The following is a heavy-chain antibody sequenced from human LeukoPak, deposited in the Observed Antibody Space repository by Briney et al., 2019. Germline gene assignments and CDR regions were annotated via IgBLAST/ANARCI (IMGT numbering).Heavy chain of an antibody. CDR2: IYYSGST. V-gene: IGHV4-59*01. CDR1: GGSISSYY. Sequence: SETLSLTCTVSGGSISSYYWSWIRQPPGKGLEWIGYIYYSGSTNYNPSLKSRVTISVDTSKNQFSLKLSSVPAADTAVYYCAAGYSGYDAVDYWGQGTLVTVSS. D-gene: IGHD5-12*01. J-gene: IGHJ4*02. CDR3: AAGYSGYDAVDY.